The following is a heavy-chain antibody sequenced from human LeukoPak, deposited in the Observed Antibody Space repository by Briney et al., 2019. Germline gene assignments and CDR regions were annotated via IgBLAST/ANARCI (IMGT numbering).Heavy chain of an antibody. CDR2: ISGSGGST. CDR1: GFTFSSYA. Sequence: GGSLRLSCAASGFTFSSYAMSWVRQAPGKGLEWVSAISGSGGSTYYADSVKGRFTISRDNSKNTLYLQMNSLRAEDTAVYYCAKASGVTTVELAFDPRGQGTLVTVSS. V-gene: IGHV3-23*01. CDR3: AKASGVTTVELAFDP. J-gene: IGHJ5*02. D-gene: IGHD2-21*02.